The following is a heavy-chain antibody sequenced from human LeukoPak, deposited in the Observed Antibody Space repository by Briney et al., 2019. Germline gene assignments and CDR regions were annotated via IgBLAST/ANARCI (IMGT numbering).Heavy chain of an antibody. Sequence: GGSLRFSCAASGFTFNSYWMTWVRQAPGKGLEWVATIKQDGSEKYYVDSVKGRFTISRDNAKNSLYLQMNSLRAEDTAVYYCARDRNTDFWSGYYTNYFDYWGQGTLVTVSS. CDR2: IKQDGSEK. CDR1: GFTFNSYW. V-gene: IGHV3-7*01. J-gene: IGHJ4*02. CDR3: ARDRNTDFWSGYYTNYFDY. D-gene: IGHD3-3*01.